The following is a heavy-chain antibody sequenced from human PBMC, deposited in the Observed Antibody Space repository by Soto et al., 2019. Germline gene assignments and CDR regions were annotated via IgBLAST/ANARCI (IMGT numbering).Heavy chain of an antibody. V-gene: IGHV4-31*03. Sequence: QVQLRESGPGLVKPSQTLSLTCTVSGGSINSGGYYWNWIRQHPGKGLEWIGYMYYSGSTYYNPYLRSRVIRSPDTSENHFSLKLSSVTDAEAEVYFCARGYRQSGYSSSWVFDYWGQGTLVNVSS. CDR1: GGSINSGGYY. J-gene: IGHJ4*02. CDR3: ARGYRQSGYSSSWVFDY. D-gene: IGHD6-13*01. CDR2: MYYSGST.